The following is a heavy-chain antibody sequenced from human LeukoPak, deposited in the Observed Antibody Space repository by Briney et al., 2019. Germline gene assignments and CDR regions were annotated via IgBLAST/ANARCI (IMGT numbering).Heavy chain of an antibody. CDR2: IYYSGST. D-gene: IGHD3-22*01. Sequence: SETLSLTCTVSGRSLSNYYWSWIRQPPGEGLEWIGYIYYSGSTNYNPSLKSRVTISVDTSKNQFSLRLSSVTAADTAVYYCARHRYYYDSSGYYYQPWGQGTLVTVSS. CDR1: GRSLSNYY. CDR3: ARHRYYYDSSGYYYQP. J-gene: IGHJ5*02. V-gene: IGHV4-59*01.